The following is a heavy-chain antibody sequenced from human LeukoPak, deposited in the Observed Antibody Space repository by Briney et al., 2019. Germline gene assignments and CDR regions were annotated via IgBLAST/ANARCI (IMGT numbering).Heavy chain of an antibody. Sequence: SETLSLTCTVSGGSVSSYYWSWIRQPPGKGLEWIGYIYYSGSTNYNPSLKSRVTISVDTSKNQFSLKLSSVTAADTAVYYCAGLGAAEKLDYWGQGTLVTVSS. V-gene: IGHV4-59*08. CDR2: IYYSGST. D-gene: IGHD6-25*01. CDR3: AGLGAAEKLDY. J-gene: IGHJ4*02. CDR1: GGSVSSYY.